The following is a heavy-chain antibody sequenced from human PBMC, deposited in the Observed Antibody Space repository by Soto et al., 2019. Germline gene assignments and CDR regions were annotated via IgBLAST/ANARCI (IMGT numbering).Heavy chain of an antibody. J-gene: IGHJ6*02. CDR1: GGTFSRYS. V-gene: IGHV1-69*08. Sequence: QVQLVQSGAEVKKPGSSVKVSCKASGGTFSRYSITWVRQAPGHGLEWIGRIIPIFEIPTYAQKFQGRVTITADESTSTAYMELSSLRSDDTAVYYCAREDRDRETGLVPAAIDGMDVWGQGTTVTVSS. D-gene: IGHD2-2*01. CDR3: AREDRDRETGLVPAAIDGMDV. CDR2: IIPIFEIP.